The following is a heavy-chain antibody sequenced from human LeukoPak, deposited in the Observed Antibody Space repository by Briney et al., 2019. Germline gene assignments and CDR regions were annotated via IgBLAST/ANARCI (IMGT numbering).Heavy chain of an antibody. CDR3: ARDSGDFDY. CDR1: GFTFSSYS. Sequence: PVGSLRLSCAASGFTFSSYSMNWVRQAPGKGLEWVANIKQDGSEKYYVDSVKGRFTISRDNAKNSLYLQMNSLRAEDTAVYYCARDSGDFDYWGQGTLVTVSS. J-gene: IGHJ4*02. D-gene: IGHD3-10*01. CDR2: IKQDGSEK. V-gene: IGHV3-7*01.